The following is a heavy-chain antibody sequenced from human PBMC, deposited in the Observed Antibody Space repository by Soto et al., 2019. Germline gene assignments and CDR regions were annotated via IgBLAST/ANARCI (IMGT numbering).Heavy chain of an antibody. CDR2: INSCNGNT. Sequence: ASVKVSCKASGYTFTSYGISWVRQAPGQGLEWMGWINSCNGNTNYAQKLQGRVTMTTDTSTSTAYMELRSLRSDDTAVYYCAREPVAGIWFDPWGQGTLVTVS. V-gene: IGHV1-18*01. CDR3: AREPVAGIWFDP. D-gene: IGHD6-19*01. CDR1: GYTFTSYG. J-gene: IGHJ5*02.